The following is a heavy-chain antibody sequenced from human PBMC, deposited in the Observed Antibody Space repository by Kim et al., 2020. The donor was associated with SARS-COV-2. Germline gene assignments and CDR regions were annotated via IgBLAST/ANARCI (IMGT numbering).Heavy chain of an antibody. V-gene: IGHV4-61*01. CDR3: ARGISRIAARRGLFDY. CDR2: IYYSGST. D-gene: IGHD6-6*01. CDR1: GGSVSSGSYY. Sequence: SETLSLTCTVSGGSVSSGSYYWSWIRQPPGKGLEWIGYIYYSGSTNYNPSLKSRVTISVDTSKNQFSLKLSSVTAADTAVYYCARGISRIAARRGLFDY. J-gene: IGHJ4*01.